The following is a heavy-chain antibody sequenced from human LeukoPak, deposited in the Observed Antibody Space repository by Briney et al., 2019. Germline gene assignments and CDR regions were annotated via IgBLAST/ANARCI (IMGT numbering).Heavy chain of an antibody. Sequence: SETLSLTCSVSGDSVSRSDSYWDWIRQPPGKGLEWIGTIYYSGRTYYSPSLKSRVTMSVDPSNNQFSLNLRSVTAADTAVYYCARRRYYDGSGYLEWGQGTLLSVSX. CDR2: IYYSGRT. J-gene: IGHJ1*01. CDR1: GDSVSRSDSY. V-gene: IGHV4-39*01. D-gene: IGHD3-22*01. CDR3: ARRRYYDGSGYLE.